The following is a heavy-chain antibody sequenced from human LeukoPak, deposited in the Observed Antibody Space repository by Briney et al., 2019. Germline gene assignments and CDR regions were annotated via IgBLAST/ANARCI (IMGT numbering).Heavy chain of an antibody. CDR3: GRKAGDCGGGSCYSIDY. CDR1: GGSFSSEA. V-gene: IGHV1-69*13. CDR2: IIHIFGAA. D-gene: IGHD2-15*01. Sequence: GASVKVSCKAFGGSFSSEAMSWVRQAPGQGLEWMGGIIHIFGAANYAQKFQGRVPIPPDESTRTAYMEVSSLRSEDTAVYYCGRKAGDCGGGSCYSIDYWGQGTLVTVPS. J-gene: IGHJ4*02.